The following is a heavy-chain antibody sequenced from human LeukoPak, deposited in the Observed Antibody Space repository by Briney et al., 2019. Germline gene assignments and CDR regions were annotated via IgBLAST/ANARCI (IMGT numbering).Heavy chain of an antibody. CDR2: IISTSDI. CDR3: ASVRSGDTRDFDY. J-gene: IGHJ4*02. CDR1: GFTFDDYA. Sequence: GGSLRLSCAASGFTFDDYAMHWVRQAPGKGLEWVSSIISTSDIYYAGSVKGRFTISRDNAKNSLYLQMNSLRAEDPAVYYCASVRSGDTRDFDYWGQGTLVTVSS. D-gene: IGHD4-17*01. V-gene: IGHV3-69-1*01.